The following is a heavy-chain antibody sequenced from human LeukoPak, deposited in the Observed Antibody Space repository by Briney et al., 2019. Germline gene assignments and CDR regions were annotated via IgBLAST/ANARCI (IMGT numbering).Heavy chain of an antibody. D-gene: IGHD4-17*01. V-gene: IGHV3-74*01. CDR1: RFIFSSYW. CDR2: INSDGSST. CDR3: ARDYGDYFGYYYGMDV. J-gene: IGHJ6*02. Sequence: GGSLRLSCAASRFIFSSYWMRWVRQAPGKGLVWVSRINSDGSSTIYEDSVKGRFTISRDNDKNTLYLQMNSLRAEDTAVYYCARDYGDYFGYYYGMDVWRQGTTVTVSS.